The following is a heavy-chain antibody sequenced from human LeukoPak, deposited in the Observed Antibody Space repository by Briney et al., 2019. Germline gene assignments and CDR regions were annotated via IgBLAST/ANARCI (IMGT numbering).Heavy chain of an antibody. D-gene: IGHD4-11*01. CDR1: AFIFSGHW. CDR2: IKEDGSER. J-gene: IGHJ6*02. Sequence: GGSLRLSCEASAFIFSGHWPNWVRQTPGKGLEWVASIKEDGSERQYVDSVKGRFSISRDNTKGSLFLQLNSLRAEDTAVYYCARDGSNWSNDYYHGVDVWGQGTTVTVSS. V-gene: IGHV3-7*03. CDR3: ARDGSNWSNDYYHGVDV.